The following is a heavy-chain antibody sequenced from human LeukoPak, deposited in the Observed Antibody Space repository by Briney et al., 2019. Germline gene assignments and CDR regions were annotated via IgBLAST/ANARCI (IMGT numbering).Heavy chain of an antibody. D-gene: IGHD6-6*01. CDR3: ARERASAARPYIDY. J-gene: IGHJ4*02. CDR1: GGSLSSYY. V-gene: IGHV4-59*12. CDR2: IYYSGST. Sequence: PSETLSLTCAVYGGSLSSYYWSWIRQPPGKGLEWIGYIYYSGSTYYNPSLKSRVTISVDTSKNQFSLKLSSVTAADTAVYYCARERASAARPYIDYWGQGTLVTVSS.